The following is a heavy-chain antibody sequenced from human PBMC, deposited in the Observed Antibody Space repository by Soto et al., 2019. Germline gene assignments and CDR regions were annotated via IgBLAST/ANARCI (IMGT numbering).Heavy chain of an antibody. CDR1: GFSLSTSGMC. Sequence: SGPTLVNPTQTLTLTCTFSGFSLSTSGMCVSWIRQPPGKALEWLALIDWDDDKYYSTSLKTRLTISKDTSKNQVVLTMTNMDPVDTATYYCARIKGVDTAMATGYAIDYWGQGALVTVSS. V-gene: IGHV2-70*01. D-gene: IGHD5-18*01. CDR3: ARIKGVDTAMATGYAIDY. CDR2: IDWDDDK. J-gene: IGHJ4*02.